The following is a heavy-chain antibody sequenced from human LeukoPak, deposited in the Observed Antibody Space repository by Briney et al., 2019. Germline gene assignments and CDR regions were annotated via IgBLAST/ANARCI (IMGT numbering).Heavy chain of an antibody. J-gene: IGHJ6*02. V-gene: IGHV1-18*01. CDR2: INSNNGNT. Sequence: GASVKVSCKASGGTFSSYAISWVRQAPGQGLEWMGWINSNNGNTNYEQKFQGRVTMTTNTSTSTAYMELRSLRSDDTAVYYCARDFAVTTQKYYYYYGMDVWGQGTTVTVSS. D-gene: IGHD4-11*01. CDR3: ARDFAVTTQKYYYYYGMDV. CDR1: GGTFSSYA.